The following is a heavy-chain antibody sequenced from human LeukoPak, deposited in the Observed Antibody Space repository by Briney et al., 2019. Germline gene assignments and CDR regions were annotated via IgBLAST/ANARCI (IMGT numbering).Heavy chain of an antibody. V-gene: IGHV3-53*01. D-gene: IGHD1-26*01. CDR2: IYSGGST. CDR1: GFTVSSHY. CDR3: AKDHKWEGGY. J-gene: IGHJ4*02. Sequence: GGSLRLSCAASGFTVSSHYMTWVRQVPGKGLEWVSAIYSGGSTYYADSVKGRFTISRDNSKNTLYLQMNSLRAEDTAVYYCAKDHKWEGGYWGQGTLVTVSS.